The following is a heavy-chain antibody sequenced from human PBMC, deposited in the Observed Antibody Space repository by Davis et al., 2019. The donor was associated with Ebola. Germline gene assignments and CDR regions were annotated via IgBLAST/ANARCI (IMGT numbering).Heavy chain of an antibody. CDR1: GFTFTTYA. J-gene: IGHJ4*02. V-gene: IGHV3-23*01. D-gene: IGHD3-3*01. Sequence: GESLKISCAASGFTFTTYAMSWVRQAPGKGLEWVSTITGNGGSTYYADSVKGRFTISRDNSKNTLYLEMNNLRAEDTAVYHCATYFYNKRDFDYWGQGTLVTVSS. CDR3: ATYFYNKRDFDY. CDR2: ITGNGGST.